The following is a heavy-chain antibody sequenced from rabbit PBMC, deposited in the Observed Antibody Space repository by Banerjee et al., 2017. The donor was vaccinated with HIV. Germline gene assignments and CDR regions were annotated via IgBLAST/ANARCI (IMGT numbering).Heavy chain of an antibody. V-gene: IGHV1S40*01. D-gene: IGHD4-1*01. CDR1: GFSFSSNA. CDR3: TRGLVAGVLSL. J-gene: IGHJ3*01. Sequence: QSLEESGGDLVQPEGSLTLTCKASGFSFSSNAMCWVRQAPGKGLEWIACIDTGSGSIYYASWANGRLTISKTSSTTVSLQMTSLTAADTATYFCTRGLVAGVLSLWGQGTLVTVS. CDR2: IDTGSGSI.